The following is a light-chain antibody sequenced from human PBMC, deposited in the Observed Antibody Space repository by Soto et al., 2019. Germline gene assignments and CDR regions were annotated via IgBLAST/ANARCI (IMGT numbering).Light chain of an antibody. Sequence: DIQMTQSPSSLSASVGDRVTITCRASQSISSYLNWYQQKPGKAHKLLIYAAYSLQSGVQSRFSGSGSGTDFTLTIRSLQPEDFATYYCKQSYSTPPTFGQGTKVDIK. V-gene: IGKV1-39*01. CDR3: KQSYSTPPT. CDR2: AAY. CDR1: QSISSY. J-gene: IGKJ1*01.